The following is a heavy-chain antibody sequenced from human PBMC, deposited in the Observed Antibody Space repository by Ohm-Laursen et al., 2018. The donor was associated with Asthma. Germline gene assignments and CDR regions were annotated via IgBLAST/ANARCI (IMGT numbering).Heavy chain of an antibody. J-gene: IGHJ4*02. D-gene: IGHD3-9*01. V-gene: IGHV3-30*18. CDR2: ISYDGSNK. Sequence: SLRLSCAAPGFTFSSYGMHWVRQAPGKGLEWVAVISYDGSNKYYADSVKGRFTISRDNSKNTLYLQMNSLRAEDTAVYYCAKSDDEGDILTGYPIDYWGQGTLVTVSS. CDR3: AKSDDEGDILTGYPIDY. CDR1: GFTFSSYG.